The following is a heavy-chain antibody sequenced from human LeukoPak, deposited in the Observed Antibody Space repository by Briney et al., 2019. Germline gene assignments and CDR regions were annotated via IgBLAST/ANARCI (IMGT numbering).Heavy chain of an antibody. V-gene: IGHV4-39*07. D-gene: IGHD3-10*01. CDR3: ARDLSTGSLTMVRGVNYFDY. Sequence: SETLSLTCTVSGGSISSSSYYWGWIRQPPGKGLEWIGSIYYSGSTYYNPSLKSRVTISVDTSKNQFSLKLSSVTAADTAVYYCARDLSTGSLTMVRGVNYFDYWGQGTLVTVSS. CDR1: GGSISSSSYY. J-gene: IGHJ4*02. CDR2: IYYSGST.